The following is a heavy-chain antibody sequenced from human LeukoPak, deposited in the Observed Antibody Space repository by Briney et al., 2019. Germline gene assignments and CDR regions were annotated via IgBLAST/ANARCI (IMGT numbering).Heavy chain of an antibody. J-gene: IGHJ4*02. V-gene: IGHV4-59*12. CDR2: VSYSGST. CDR1: GGSISNYY. Sequence: PSETLSLTCTVSGGSISNYYWNWIRQPPGKGLEWIGYVSYSGSTNYNPSLKSRVTISLYTSKNQFSLKLSSVTAADTAVYYCARKKVADYWGQGTLVTVSS. CDR3: ARKKVADY.